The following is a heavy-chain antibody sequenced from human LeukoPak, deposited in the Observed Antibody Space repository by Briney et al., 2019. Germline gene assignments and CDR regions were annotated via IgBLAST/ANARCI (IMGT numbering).Heavy chain of an antibody. Sequence: ASVKVSCKVSGYTLTELSMHWVRQAPGKGLEWMGGFDPEDGETIYAQKFQGRVTMTEDTSTDTAYMELSSLRSEDTAVYYCARVHVGGDIVATTDNYWGQGTLVTVSS. CDR3: ARVHVGGDIVATTDNY. D-gene: IGHD5-12*01. CDR2: FDPEDGET. J-gene: IGHJ4*02. CDR1: GYTLTELS. V-gene: IGHV1-24*01.